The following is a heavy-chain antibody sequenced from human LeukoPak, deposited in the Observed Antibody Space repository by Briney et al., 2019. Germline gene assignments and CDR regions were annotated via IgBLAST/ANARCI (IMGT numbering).Heavy chain of an antibody. J-gene: IGHJ3*02. V-gene: IGHV1-2*02. CDR1: GYTFTGYY. Sequence: ASVKVSCKASGYTFTGYYIHWVRQAPGQGLEWMGWINPNSGGTNYAQKFQGRVTMTRDTSISTAYMELSRLRSDDTAVYYCARDPDGYNLNYASDDAFDIWGQGTMVTVSS. CDR3: ARDPDGYNLNYASDDAFDI. CDR2: INPNSGGT. D-gene: IGHD5-24*01.